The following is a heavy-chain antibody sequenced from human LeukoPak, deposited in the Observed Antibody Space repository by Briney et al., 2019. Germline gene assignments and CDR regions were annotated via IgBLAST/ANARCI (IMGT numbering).Heavy chain of an antibody. CDR2: INPSSNYI. V-gene: IGHV3-21*01. Sequence: PGGSLRLSCAASGFTLSGYGMHWVRQAPGKGLEWVSSINPSSNYIYYTDSVKGRFTVSRDNAKNSLFLQMNSLRAEDTAVYYCARDHYNILTGYFSYWGQGTLVAVSS. CDR3: ARDHYNILTGYFSY. CDR1: GFTLSGYG. D-gene: IGHD3-9*01. J-gene: IGHJ4*02.